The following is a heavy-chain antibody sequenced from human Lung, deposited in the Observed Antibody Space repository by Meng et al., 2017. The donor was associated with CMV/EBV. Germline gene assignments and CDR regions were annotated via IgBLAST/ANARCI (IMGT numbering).Heavy chain of an antibody. CDR2: IYLGDRST. Sequence: GESLKISCAASGFTFGTYSMSWVRQAPGKGLEWVAVIYLGDRSTWYGDFVKGRFSIYTDDSKSTVYLQMNSLRAEDTALYYCAKNPVDYADPWGQGTLVTVSS. D-gene: IGHD4-17*01. CDR1: GFTFGTYS. J-gene: IGHJ5*02. V-gene: IGHV3-23*03. CDR3: AKNPVDYADP.